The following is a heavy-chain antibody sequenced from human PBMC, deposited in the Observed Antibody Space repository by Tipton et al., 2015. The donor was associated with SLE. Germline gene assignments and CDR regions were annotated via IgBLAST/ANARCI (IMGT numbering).Heavy chain of an antibody. CDR2: IYYSGST. Sequence: TLSLTCAVSGGSITSSNYYWVWIRQPPGKGLEWIGNIYYSGSTYYNPSLKSRVTISVDASKNQFSLKLSSVTAADTAVYYCARQENWFDPWGQGTLVTVSS. V-gene: IGHV4-39*01. CDR3: ARQENWFDP. CDR1: GGSITSSNYY. J-gene: IGHJ5*02.